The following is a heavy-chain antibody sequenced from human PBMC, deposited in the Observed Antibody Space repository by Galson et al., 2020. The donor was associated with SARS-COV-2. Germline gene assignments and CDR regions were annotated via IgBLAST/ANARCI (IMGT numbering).Heavy chain of an antibody. Sequence: GGSLRLSCAASGLTFSDYAMNWVRKAPGKGLEWVSTINKNGRDTFYADSVRGRFTSSRGNSRNTRYLQMNSLRVEDTAVYYCAKLDGYTGWHSDYWGQGTLVTVSS. CDR1: GLTFSDYA. J-gene: IGHJ4*02. CDR2: INKNGRDT. D-gene: IGHD5-12*01. V-gene: IGHV3-23*01. CDR3: AKLDGYTGWHSDY.